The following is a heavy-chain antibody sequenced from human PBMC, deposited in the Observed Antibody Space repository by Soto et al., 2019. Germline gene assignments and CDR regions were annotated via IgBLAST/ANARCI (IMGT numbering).Heavy chain of an antibody. CDR3: ARASSRGNSSSGYFPPNYYYGMDV. CDR1: GGSISSGGYY. CDR2: IYYSGST. D-gene: IGHD3-22*01. J-gene: IGHJ6*02. Sequence: SETLSLTCTVSGGSISSGGYYWSWIRQHPGKGLEWIGYIYYSGSTYYNPSLKSRVTISVDTSKNQFSLKLSSVTAADTAVYYCARASSRGNSSSGYFPPNYYYGMDVWGQGTTVTVSS. V-gene: IGHV4-31*03.